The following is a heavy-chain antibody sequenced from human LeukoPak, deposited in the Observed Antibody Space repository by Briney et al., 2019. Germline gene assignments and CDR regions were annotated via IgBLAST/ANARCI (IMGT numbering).Heavy chain of an antibody. Sequence: GASVKVSCKASGYTFTRYGISWVRQAPGKGLEGMGWISAYKDNTNYAQKLQARVTMTTDTSTSTAYMELRSLRSDDTAVYYCARIRTTGTTIDYWGQGTLVTVSS. CDR1: GYTFTRYG. V-gene: IGHV1-18*01. CDR3: ARIRTTGTTIDY. J-gene: IGHJ4*02. D-gene: IGHD4-17*01. CDR2: ISAYKDNT.